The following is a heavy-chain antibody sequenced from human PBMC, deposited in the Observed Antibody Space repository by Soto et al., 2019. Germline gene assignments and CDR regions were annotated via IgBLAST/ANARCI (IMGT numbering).Heavy chain of an antibody. CDR2: TFHRGST. Sequence: PSETLSLTCTVSGDSINHYYWNWIRQPPGKGLEWIGYTFHRGSTNYAPSLKSRVSISVDPSKNQVSLLLTSLTAADTAVYYCARAETPKTFFDYWGQGTLVTVSS. CDR3: ARAETPKTFFDY. J-gene: IGHJ4*02. V-gene: IGHV4-59*01. CDR1: GDSINHYY.